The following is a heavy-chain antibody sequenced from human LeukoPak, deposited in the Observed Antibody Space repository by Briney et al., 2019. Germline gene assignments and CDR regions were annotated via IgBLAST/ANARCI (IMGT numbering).Heavy chain of an antibody. J-gene: IGHJ4*02. CDR2: LSGSGGST. CDR3: AKGRRPYYYDSSGYYSFDY. CDR1: GFTFGNYA. D-gene: IGHD3-22*01. Sequence: AGSLRLSCAASGFTFGNYAMNWVRQAPGKGLEWVSSLSGSGGSTYYADSVKGRFTISRDNSKNTLYLQMNSLRDEDAAVYYCAKGRRPYYYDSSGYYSFDYWGQGTLVTVSS. V-gene: IGHV3-23*01.